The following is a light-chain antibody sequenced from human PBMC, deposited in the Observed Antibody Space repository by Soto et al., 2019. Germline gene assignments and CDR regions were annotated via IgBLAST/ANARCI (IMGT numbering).Light chain of an antibody. J-gene: IGKJ1*01. CDR2: KAS. Sequence: DIQRPQSPSTLSASIGGRVTITCRANQSIIVWLAWYQQEPGKDPKLLIYKASSLESGLPARFSGRGYGKEFTLTISSLKPDDFATYYCQQYNCYWTFGQGTRWIS. CDR3: QQYNCYWT. V-gene: IGKV1-5*03. CDR1: QSIIVW.